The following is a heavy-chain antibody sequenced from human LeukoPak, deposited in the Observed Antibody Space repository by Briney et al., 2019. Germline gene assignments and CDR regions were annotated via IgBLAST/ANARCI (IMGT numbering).Heavy chain of an antibody. CDR2: IWYDGSNK. CDR3: VLLSSEAGGEQQLVNDAFDI. J-gene: IGHJ3*02. V-gene: IGHV3-33*01. Sequence: GRSLRLSCAASGFTFSSYGMHWVRQAPGKGLEWVAVIWYDGSNKYYADSVKGRFTISRDNSKNTLYLQMNSLRAEDTAVYYCVLLSSEAGGEQQLVNDAFDIWGQGTMVTVSS. D-gene: IGHD6-13*01. CDR1: GFTFSSYG.